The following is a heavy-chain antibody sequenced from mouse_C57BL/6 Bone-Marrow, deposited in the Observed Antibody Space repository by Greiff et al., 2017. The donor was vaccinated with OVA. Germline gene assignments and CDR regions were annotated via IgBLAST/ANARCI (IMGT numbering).Heavy chain of an antibody. CDR2: IAPENGAT. CDR1: GFNIKDDY. D-gene: IGHD2-2*01. Sequence: VQLQQSGAELVRPGASVKLSCTASGFNIKDDYMHWVQQRPEQGLEWIGWIAPENGATEYASKFQGKAPITADTSSNTAYLQLSSLRSEDTAVYYCTTYGYDEAMDYWGQGTSVTVSS. CDR3: TTYGYDEAMDY. V-gene: IGHV14-4*01. J-gene: IGHJ4*01.